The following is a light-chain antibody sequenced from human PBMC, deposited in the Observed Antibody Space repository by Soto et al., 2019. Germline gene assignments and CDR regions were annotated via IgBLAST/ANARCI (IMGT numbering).Light chain of an antibody. Sequence: SYELTQAPSVSVAPGQTARITCGGNNIAIKSVHWYQQKPGQAPVLVVYDDGDRPSGIPERLSGYNSGNTATLTITRVEAGDEADYHCQVWDSSSDHRVVFGGGTKLTVL. CDR3: QVWDSSSDHRVV. CDR1: NIAIKS. CDR2: DDG. J-gene: IGLJ2*01. V-gene: IGLV3-21*02.